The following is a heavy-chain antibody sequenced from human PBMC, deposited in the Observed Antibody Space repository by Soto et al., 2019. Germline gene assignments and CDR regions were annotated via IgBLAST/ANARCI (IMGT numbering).Heavy chain of an antibody. CDR1: GYSFTSYW. V-gene: IGHV5-51*01. CDR3: ARPEVFGGLDAFDS. D-gene: IGHD3-3*01. CDR2: IYPGDSDP. J-gene: IGHJ3*02. Sequence: GESLKISCKGSGYSFTSYWIGWVREMPGKGLEWMGTIYPGDSDPSYSAYFQGQVTISADKPISTAYLQWSSLKASDTAMYYCARPEVFGGLDAFDSWGQGTMVTVSS.